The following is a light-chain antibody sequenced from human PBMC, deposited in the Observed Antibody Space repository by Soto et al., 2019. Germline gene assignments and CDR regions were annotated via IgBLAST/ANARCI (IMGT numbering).Light chain of an antibody. CDR3: QQYYSYPRT. CDR1: QGISSY. Sequence: AIRMTQSPSSFSASTGDRVTITCRASQGISSYLAGYQQKPGKAPKLLIYAASTLQSGVPSRFSGSRSGTDFTLTIRCLQSEDFSTYSCQQYYSYPRTLGPGTKVEIK. J-gene: IGKJ1*01. CDR2: AAS. V-gene: IGKV1-8*01.